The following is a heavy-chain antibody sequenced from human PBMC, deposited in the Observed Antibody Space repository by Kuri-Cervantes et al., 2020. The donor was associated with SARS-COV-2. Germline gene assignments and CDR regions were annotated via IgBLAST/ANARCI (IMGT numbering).Heavy chain of an antibody. D-gene: IGHD6-13*01. CDR3: AIQSSNWYNS. CDR1: GGTFSSYA. V-gene: IGHV1-69*13. J-gene: IGHJ5*01. Sequence: SVKVSCKASGGTFSSYAISWVRQAPGQGLEWMGRIIPIFGKANYAQKFQGRVTITADESTSTAYMGLSSLRSDDTAVYYCAIQSSNWYNSWGQGTLVTVSS. CDR2: IIPIFGKA.